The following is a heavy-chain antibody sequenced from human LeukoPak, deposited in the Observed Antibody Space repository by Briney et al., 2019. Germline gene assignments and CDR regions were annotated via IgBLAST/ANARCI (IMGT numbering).Heavy chain of an antibody. V-gene: IGHV3-30-3*01. CDR1: GFTFSSYA. D-gene: IGHD3-22*01. CDR3: ARDLDSSGYLAS. CDR2: ISYDGSNK. Sequence: GSLRLSCAASGFTFSSYAMHWVRQAPGKGLEWVAVISYDGSNKYYADSVKGRFTISRDNSKNTLYLQMNSLRAEDTAVYYCARDLDSSGYLASWGQGTLVTVSS. J-gene: IGHJ4*02.